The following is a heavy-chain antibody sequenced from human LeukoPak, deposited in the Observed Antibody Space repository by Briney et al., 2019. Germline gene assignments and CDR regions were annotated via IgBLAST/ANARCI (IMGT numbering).Heavy chain of an antibody. CDR3: ARHGPSLSTSFDY. J-gene: IGHJ4*02. CDR1: GGSISSSSYY. V-gene: IGHV4-39*01. Sequence: SETLSLTXTVSGGSISSSSYYWGWIRQPPGKGLEWIGSIYYSGSTYYNPSLKSRVTISVDTSKNQFSLKLSSVTAADTAVYYCARHGPSLSTSFDYWGQGTLVTVSS. D-gene: IGHD2-2*01. CDR2: IYYSGST.